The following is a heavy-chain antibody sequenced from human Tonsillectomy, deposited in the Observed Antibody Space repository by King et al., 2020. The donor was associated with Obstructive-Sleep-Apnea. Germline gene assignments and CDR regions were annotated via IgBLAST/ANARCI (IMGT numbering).Heavy chain of an antibody. Sequence: EVQLVESGGVVVQPGGSLRLSCAASGFTFDNHVMHWVRQAPGKGLEWVSLISWDGGSTYYADSVKGRFTISRDNSKNCLYRQMNSLRTEDTALYYCAKDCAARIFGVVISYGMDVWGQGTTVTVSS. CDR2: ISWDGGST. J-gene: IGHJ6*02. D-gene: IGHD3-3*01. CDR1: GFTFDNHV. V-gene: IGHV3-43D*03. CDR3: AKDCAARIFGVVISYGMDV.